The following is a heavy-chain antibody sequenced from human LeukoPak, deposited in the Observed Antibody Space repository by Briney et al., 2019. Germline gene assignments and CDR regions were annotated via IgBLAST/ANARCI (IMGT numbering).Heavy chain of an antibody. CDR2: IIPIFGTA. CDR1: GGTFSSYA. V-gene: IGHV1-69*13. CDR3: ARVRRGIAVFYYYYYYMDV. D-gene: IGHD6-19*01. J-gene: IGHJ6*03. Sequence: SVKVSCKASGGTFSSYAISWVRQAPGQGLEWMGGIIPIFGTANYAQKFQGRVTITADESTSTAYMELSRLRSDDTAVYYCARVRRGIAVFYYYYYYMDVWGKGTTVTVSS.